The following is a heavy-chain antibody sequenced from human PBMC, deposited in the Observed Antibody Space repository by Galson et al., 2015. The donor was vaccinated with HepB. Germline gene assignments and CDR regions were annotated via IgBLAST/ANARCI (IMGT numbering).Heavy chain of an antibody. CDR1: GYTFTSYA. J-gene: IGHJ4*02. V-gene: IGHV7-4-1*02. D-gene: IGHD4-23*01. CDR3: ARDSTTTVVTQIDC. Sequence: SVKVSCKASGYTFTSYAMNWVRQAPGQGLEWMGWINTNTGNPTYAQGFTGRFVFSLDTSVSTAYLQISSLKAEDTAVYYCARDSTTTVVTQIDCWGQGTLVTVSS. CDR2: INTNTGNP.